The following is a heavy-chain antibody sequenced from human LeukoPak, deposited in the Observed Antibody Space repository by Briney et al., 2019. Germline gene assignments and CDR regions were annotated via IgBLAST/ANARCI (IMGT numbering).Heavy chain of an antibody. CDR3: ARGFLWFGELSFDY. CDR2: IYSGGST. CDR1: GGSFSGYY. Sequence: PSETLSLTCAVYGGSFSGYYWSWVRQAPGKGLEWVSVIYSGGSTYYADSVKGRFTISRDNSKNTLYLQMNSLRAEDTAVYYCARGFLWFGELSFDYWGQGTLVTVSS. V-gene: IGHV3-66*01. D-gene: IGHD3-10*01. J-gene: IGHJ4*02.